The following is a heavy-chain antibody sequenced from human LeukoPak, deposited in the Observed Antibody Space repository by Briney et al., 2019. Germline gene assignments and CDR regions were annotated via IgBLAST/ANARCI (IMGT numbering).Heavy chain of an antibody. J-gene: IGHJ4*02. CDR2: ISYDGRNK. D-gene: IGHD2-15*01. Sequence: GRSLRLSCAASGFIFSSYGMHWVRQAPGKGLEWVAVISYDGRNKYYADSVKGRFTISRDNSKNTLYLQMNSLRAEDTAVYYCARSGGFFYWGQGTLVTVSS. V-gene: IGHV3-30*03. CDR1: GFIFSSYG. CDR3: ARSGGFFY.